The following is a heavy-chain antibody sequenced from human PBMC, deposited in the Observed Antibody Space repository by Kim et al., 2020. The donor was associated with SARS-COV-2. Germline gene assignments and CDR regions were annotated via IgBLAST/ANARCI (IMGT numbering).Heavy chain of an antibody. J-gene: IGHJ3*02. Sequence: SETLSLTCTVSGGSISSSSYYWGWIRQPPGKGLEWIGSIYYSGSTYYNPSLKSRVTISVDTSKNQFSLKLSSVTAADTAVYYCARLRGGVYYDSSGYYSGRAFDIWGQGTMVTVSS. CDR1: GGSISSSSYY. CDR3: ARLRGGVYYDSSGYYSGRAFDI. CDR2: IYYSGST. V-gene: IGHV4-39*01. D-gene: IGHD3-22*01.